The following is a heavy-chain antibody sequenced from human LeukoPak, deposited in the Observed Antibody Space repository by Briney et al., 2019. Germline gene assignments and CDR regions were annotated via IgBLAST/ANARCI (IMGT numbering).Heavy chain of an antibody. CDR1: GFTFSSYA. J-gene: IGHJ1*01. Sequence: GGSLRLSCAASGFTFSSYALHWVRQAPGKGLELVAVISDDGSNKYYADSVKGRFTISRDNSKNTLCLQVDSLRAEDTAVYYCARDLKGDITVAGTGHYQHWGQGTLVTVSS. V-gene: IGHV3-30-3*01. CDR2: ISDDGSNK. D-gene: IGHD6-19*01. CDR3: ARDLKGDITVAGTGHYQH.